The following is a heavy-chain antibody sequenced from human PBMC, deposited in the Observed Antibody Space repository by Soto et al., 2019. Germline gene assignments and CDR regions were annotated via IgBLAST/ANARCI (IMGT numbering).Heavy chain of an antibody. CDR1: GYTFTGYY. J-gene: IGHJ5*02. Sequence: QVQLVQSGAEVKKPGASVKVSCKASGYTFTGYYMHWVRQAPGQGLEWMGWINPNSGGTNYAQKLKGRVTMTRDTSISTAYMELSRLRSDDTAVYYCGRDGRSGSWYVYNWFDPWGQGTLVTVSS. CDR2: INPNSGGT. D-gene: IGHD6-13*01. V-gene: IGHV1-2*02. CDR3: GRDGRSGSWYVYNWFDP.